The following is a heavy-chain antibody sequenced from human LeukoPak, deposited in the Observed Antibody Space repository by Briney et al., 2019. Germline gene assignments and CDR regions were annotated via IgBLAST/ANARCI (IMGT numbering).Heavy chain of an antibody. J-gene: IGHJ4*02. CDR3: ARGDRAAEEEEGHYFGY. Sequence: SQTLSLTCTVSGGSISSGGYYWSWIRQHPGKGLEWIGYIYYSGSTYYNPSLKSRVTISVDTSKNQFSLKLSSVTAADTAVYYCARGDRAAEEEEGHYFGYWGQGTLVTVSS. CDR2: IYYSGST. V-gene: IGHV4-31*03. CDR1: GGSISSGGYY. D-gene: IGHD6-13*01.